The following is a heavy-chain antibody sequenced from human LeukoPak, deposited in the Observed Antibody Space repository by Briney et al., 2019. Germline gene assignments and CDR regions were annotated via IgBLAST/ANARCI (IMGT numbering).Heavy chain of an antibody. V-gene: IGHV3-21*01. CDR1: GFTFSSYS. CDR2: ISSSSSYI. D-gene: IGHD6-13*01. CDR3: ARTAIAAAGTALGY. J-gene: IGHJ4*02. Sequence: GGSLRLSCAASGFTFSSYSMNWVRQAPGKGLEWVSSISSSSSYIYYADSVKGRFTISRENAKNSLYLQMNSLRAEDTAVYYCARTAIAAAGTALGYWGQGTLVTVSS.